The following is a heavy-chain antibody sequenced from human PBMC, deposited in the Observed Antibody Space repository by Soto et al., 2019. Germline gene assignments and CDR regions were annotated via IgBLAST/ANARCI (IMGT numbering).Heavy chain of an antibody. CDR2: IWYDGSNK. V-gene: IGHV3-33*01. CDR1: GFTFSSYG. D-gene: IGHD2-2*01. Sequence: QVQLVESGGGVVQPGRSLRLSCAASGFTFSSYGMHWVRQAPGKGLEWVAVIWYDGSNKYYADSVKGRFTISRDNSKNTLYLQMNSLRAEDTAVYYCARAPEVVPAAAPTNDFDYWGQGTLVTVSS. CDR3: ARAPEVVPAAAPTNDFDY. J-gene: IGHJ4*02.